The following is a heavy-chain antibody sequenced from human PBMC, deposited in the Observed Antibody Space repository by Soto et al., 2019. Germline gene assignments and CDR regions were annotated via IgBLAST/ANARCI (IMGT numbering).Heavy chain of an antibody. J-gene: IGHJ4*02. D-gene: IGHD6-13*01. Sequence: QVQLQESGPGLVKPSETLSLTCTVSSDSISSYYCNWIRQPAGKGLEWIGRIYTSGSTTYNPSLKSRVTMSVDTSKNQFSLKLNSVTAADTAVYYCARDLEYSNSWVLNYWGQGTLVTVSS. CDR2: IYTSGST. CDR3: ARDLEYSNSWVLNY. V-gene: IGHV4-4*07. CDR1: SDSISSYY.